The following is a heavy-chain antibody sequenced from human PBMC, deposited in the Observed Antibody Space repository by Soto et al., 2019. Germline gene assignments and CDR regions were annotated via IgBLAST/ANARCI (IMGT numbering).Heavy chain of an antibody. CDR1: GGTFSSYA. V-gene: IGHV1-69*13. Sequence: SVKVSCKASGGTFSSYAISWVRQAPGQGLEWMGGIIPIFGTANYAQKFQGRVTITADESTSTAYMELSSLRSGDTAVYYCAERKEMAPQLGPYYYNGMDVWGQGTTVTVSS. J-gene: IGHJ6*02. CDR3: AERKEMAPQLGPYYYNGMDV. CDR2: IIPIFGTA. D-gene: IGHD3-3*02.